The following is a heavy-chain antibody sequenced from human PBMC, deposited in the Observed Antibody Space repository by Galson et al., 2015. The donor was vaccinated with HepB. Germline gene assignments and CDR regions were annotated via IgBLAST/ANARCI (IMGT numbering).Heavy chain of an antibody. Sequence: SLRLSCAASGFTFSSYGMHWVRQAPGKGLEWVAVISYDGSNKYYADSVKGRFTISRDNSKNTLYLQMNSLRAEDTAVYYCAKALYSGYDYFAYWGQGSLVTVSS. CDR1: GFTFSSYG. D-gene: IGHD5-12*01. CDR3: AKALYSGYDYFAY. J-gene: IGHJ4*02. V-gene: IGHV3-30*18. CDR2: ISYDGSNK.